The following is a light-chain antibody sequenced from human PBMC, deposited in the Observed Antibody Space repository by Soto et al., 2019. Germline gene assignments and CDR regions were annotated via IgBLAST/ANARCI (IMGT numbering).Light chain of an antibody. CDR3: QSYDNSLRCSGV. CDR2: GNS. Sequence: QSVLTQPPSVSGAPGQRVTISCTGSSSNIGAGYDVHWYQQLPGTAPKLLIYGNSNRPSGVPDRFSGSKSGTSASLAITGLQAGDEADYFRQSYDNSLRCSGVFGGGTQLTVL. J-gene: IGLJ3*02. CDR1: SSNIGAGYD. V-gene: IGLV1-40*01.